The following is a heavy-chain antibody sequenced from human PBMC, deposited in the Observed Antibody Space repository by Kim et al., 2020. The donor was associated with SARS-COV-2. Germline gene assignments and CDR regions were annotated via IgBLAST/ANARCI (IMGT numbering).Heavy chain of an antibody. D-gene: IGHD3-22*01. CDR2: ISYDGSNK. CDR1: GFTFSSYG. J-gene: IGHJ6*02. V-gene: IGHV3-30*18. CDR3: AKYYYDSSGYFLYYGMDV. Sequence: GGSLRLSCAASGFTFSSYGMHWVRQAPGKGLEWVAVISYDGSNKYYADSVKGRFTISRDNSKNTLYLQMNSLRAEDTAVYYCAKYYYDSSGYFLYYGMDVWGQGTTVTVSS.